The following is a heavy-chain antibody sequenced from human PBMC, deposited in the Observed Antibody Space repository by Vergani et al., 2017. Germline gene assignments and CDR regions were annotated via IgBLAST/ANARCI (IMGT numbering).Heavy chain of an antibody. CDR1: GDSVISTDSH. Sequence: QVQLQESGPGLVKPSETLSLTCTVSGDSVISTDSHWGWIRQPPGKGLEWIGSMDYSGSTSYNPSLESRISISFETPKTQFSLMLTSVTAADTAVYYCASKRGACRAAYCHSYDFWGPGTLVGVSS. V-gene: IGHV4-39*01. J-gene: IGHJ4*02. D-gene: IGHD2-15*01. CDR3: ASKRGACRAAYCHSYDF. CDR2: MDYSGST.